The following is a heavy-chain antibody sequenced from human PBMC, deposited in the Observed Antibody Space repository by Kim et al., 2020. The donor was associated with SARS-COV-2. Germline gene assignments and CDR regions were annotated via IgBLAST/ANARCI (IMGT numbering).Heavy chain of an antibody. Sequence: GVSLRLSCADSGITFSAFAMTWVRQAPGKGLEWVSCVGPGGINTYYADSVKGRFTISRDNSKNTLFLQMNSLRAEDTAVYYCAKGGRRYFDNWGQGTLVTVSS. D-gene: IGHD1-26*01. V-gene: IGHV3-23*01. CDR2: VGPGGINT. CDR3: AKGGRRYFDN. J-gene: IGHJ4*02. CDR1: GITFSAFA.